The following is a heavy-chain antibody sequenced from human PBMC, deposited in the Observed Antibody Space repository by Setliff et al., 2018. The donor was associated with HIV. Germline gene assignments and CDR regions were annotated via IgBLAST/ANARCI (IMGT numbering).Heavy chain of an antibody. Sequence: GGSLRLSCAASGFTFSSYAMSWVRQAPGKGLEWVSVIYSAGSAYYADSVKGRFTISRDNSKNTVDLQMNSLRGADTAVYYCVKMFCTTSDCRYFDYWGQGTMVTVSS. CDR2: IYSAGSA. J-gene: IGHJ4*02. D-gene: IGHD2-8*01. V-gene: IGHV3-23*03. CDR1: GFTFSSYA. CDR3: VKMFCTTSDCRYFDY.